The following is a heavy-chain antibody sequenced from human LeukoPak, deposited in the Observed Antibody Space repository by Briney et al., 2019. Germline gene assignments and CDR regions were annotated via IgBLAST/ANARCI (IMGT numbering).Heavy chain of an antibody. CDR3: ARHEGTAVAEYYFAY. CDR2: IYYSGST. J-gene: IGHJ4*02. V-gene: IGHV4-39*01. Sequence: SETLSLTCTVSGGPISSSSYYWGWIRQPPGKGLEWIGCIYYSGSTYYNPTLKSRLTISVDTSKNQFSLKLSSVTAADTAVYYCARHEGTAVAEYYFAYWGQGTLVTVSS. CDR1: GGPISSSSYY. D-gene: IGHD6-19*01.